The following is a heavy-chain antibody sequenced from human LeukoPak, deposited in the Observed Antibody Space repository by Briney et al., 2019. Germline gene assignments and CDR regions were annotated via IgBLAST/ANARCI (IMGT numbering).Heavy chain of an antibody. CDR3: AKDRGYNYAYSTDY. J-gene: IGHJ4*02. D-gene: IGHD5-18*01. V-gene: IGHV3-48*01. CDR1: GFTFSSYS. CDR2: ISSRSSPI. Sequence: GGSLRLSCAASGFTFSSYSMNWVRQAPGKGLEWVSYISSRSSPIYYADSVRGRFTISRDNAKNSLYLQMNSLRAKDTAVYYCAKDRGYNYAYSTDYWGQGTLVTVSS.